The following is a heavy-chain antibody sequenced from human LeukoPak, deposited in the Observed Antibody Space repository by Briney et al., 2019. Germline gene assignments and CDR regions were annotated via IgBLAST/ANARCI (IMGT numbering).Heavy chain of an antibody. D-gene: IGHD2-2*02. CDR1: GFTFSSYS. CDR3: ARVVVPAAIGFGAIYYMDV. Sequence: PGRSLRLSCAAAGFTFSSYSINWVRQAPRKLREWVSSISSISSYIYYADSVQGRFTISRDNAKNSMYLQMNSLRAEDTAVYYCARVVVPAAIGFGAIYYMDVWGKGTTVTVSS. J-gene: IGHJ6*03. V-gene: IGHV3-21*01. CDR2: ISSISSYI.